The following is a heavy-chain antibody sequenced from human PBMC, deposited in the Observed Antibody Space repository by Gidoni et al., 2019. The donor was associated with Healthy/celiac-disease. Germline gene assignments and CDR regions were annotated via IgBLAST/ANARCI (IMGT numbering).Heavy chain of an antibody. CDR2: ISSSSSYK. J-gene: IGHJ5*02. CDR3: ARVSPGGGSGSSAPYNWFDP. CDR1: GFTFSSYS. D-gene: IGHD3-10*01. V-gene: IGHV3-21*01. Sequence: EVQLVESGGGLVKPGGSLSLSCSASGFTFSSYSMNWVRQAPGKGLEWVSSISSSSSYKYYADSVKGRFTISRDNAKNSLYLQMNSLRAEDTAVYYCARVSPGGGSGSSAPYNWFDPWGQGTLVTVSS.